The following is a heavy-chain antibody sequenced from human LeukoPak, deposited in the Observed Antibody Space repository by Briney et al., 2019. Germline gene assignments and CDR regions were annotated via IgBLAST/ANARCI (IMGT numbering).Heavy chain of an antibody. CDR3: AKEDCSSTSCYYYYYYGMDV. CDR2: ISYDGSNK. J-gene: IGHJ6*02. CDR1: GFTFSSYG. V-gene: IGHV3-30*18. D-gene: IGHD2-2*01. Sequence: GGSLRLSCAASGFTFSSYGMHWVRQAPGKGLEWVAVISYDGSNKYYADSVKGRFTISRDSSKNTLYLQMNSLRAEDTAVYYCAKEDCSSTSCYYYYYYGMDVWGQGTTVTVSS.